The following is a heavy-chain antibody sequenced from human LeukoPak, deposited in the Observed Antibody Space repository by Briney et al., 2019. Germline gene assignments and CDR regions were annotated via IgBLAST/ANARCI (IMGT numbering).Heavy chain of an antibody. J-gene: IGHJ4*02. CDR2: INPSGDSA. CDR3: ARDFLTGAGTFDY. CDR1: EYIFITDY. V-gene: IGHV1-46*01. D-gene: IGHD3-9*01. Sequence: ASVKVSCTASEYIFITDYIHWVRQAPGQGLEWMGTINPSGDSATYAQNFQGRVTMTRDASTSTVYMELSSLTSEDTAVYYCARDFLTGAGTFDYWGQGTLVTVSS.